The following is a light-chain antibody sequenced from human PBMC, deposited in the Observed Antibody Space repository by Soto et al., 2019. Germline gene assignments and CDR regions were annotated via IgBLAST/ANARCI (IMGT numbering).Light chain of an antibody. J-gene: IGKJ4*01. Sequence: AIQMTQSPSFLSAYVGVRVTITCRASQGVRDDVGWYQQKPGKAPNLLIHSASTLQSGVPSRFSGTGSGTDFTLPISGLQPEDFATYCCLQESNYAQTFGGGNKVEFK. V-gene: IGKV1-6*01. CDR2: SAS. CDR1: QGVRDD. CDR3: LQESNYAQT.